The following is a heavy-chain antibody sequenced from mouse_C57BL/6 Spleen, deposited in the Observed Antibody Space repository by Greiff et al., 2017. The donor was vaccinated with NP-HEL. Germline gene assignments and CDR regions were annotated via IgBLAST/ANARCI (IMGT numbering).Heavy chain of an antibody. J-gene: IGHJ2*01. V-gene: IGHV1-69*01. Sequence: VQLQQPGAELVMPGASVKLSCKASGYTFTSYWMHWVKQRPGQGLEWIGEIDPSDSYTNYNQKFKGKSTLTVDKSSSTAYMQLSSLTSEDSAVYYCARNDGDYFDYWGQGTTLTVSS. CDR3: ARNDGDYFDY. CDR1: GYTFTSYW. D-gene: IGHD1-1*02. CDR2: IDPSDSYT.